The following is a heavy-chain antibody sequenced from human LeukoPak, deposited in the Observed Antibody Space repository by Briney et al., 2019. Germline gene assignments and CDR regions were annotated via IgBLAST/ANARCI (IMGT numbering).Heavy chain of an antibody. J-gene: IGHJ4*02. CDR3: ARECGSEHFDY. D-gene: IGHD1-26*01. CDR2: ISYDGSNK. Sequence: GGSLRLPCAASGFTFSSYAMHWVRQAPGKGLEWVAVISYDGSNKYYVDSVKGRFTISRDNSKNTLYLQMNSLRAEDTAVYYCARECGSEHFDYWGQGTLVTVSS. V-gene: IGHV3-30-3*01. CDR1: GFTFSSYA.